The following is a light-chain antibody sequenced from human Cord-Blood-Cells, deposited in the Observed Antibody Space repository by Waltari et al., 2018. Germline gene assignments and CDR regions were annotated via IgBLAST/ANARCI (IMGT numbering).Light chain of an antibody. J-gene: IGLJ3*02. CDR1: SSDVGGYNY. V-gene: IGLV2-11*01. CDR2: DVS. CDR3: CSYAGSYTLV. Sequence: QSALTQPRSVSGSPGHSVTISCTGTSSDVGGYNYVSWYQQHPGKAPKPMIYDVSKRPSGVPDRFSGSKSGNTASLTISGLQAEDEADYYCCSYAGSYTLVFGGGTKLTVL.